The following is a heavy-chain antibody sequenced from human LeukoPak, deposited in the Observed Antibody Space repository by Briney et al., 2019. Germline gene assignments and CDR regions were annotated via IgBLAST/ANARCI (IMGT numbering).Heavy chain of an antibody. CDR3: ARGQGHYDLWSGYYINWFDP. Sequence: ASVKVSCKASGYTFTSYDINWVRQATGQGLEWMGWMNPNSGNTGYAQKFQGRVTITRNTSISTAYMELSSLRSEDTAVYYCARGQGHYDLWSGYYINWFDPWGQGTLVTVSS. CDR2: MNPNSGNT. V-gene: IGHV1-8*03. D-gene: IGHD3-3*01. J-gene: IGHJ5*02. CDR1: GYTFTSYD.